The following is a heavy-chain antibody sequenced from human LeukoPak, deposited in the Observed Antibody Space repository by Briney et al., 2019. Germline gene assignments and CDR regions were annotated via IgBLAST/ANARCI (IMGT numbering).Heavy chain of an antibody. CDR3: ARERGERVVPAAFFDP. CDR1: EFTFSSYS. J-gene: IGHJ5*02. V-gene: IGHV3-21*01. D-gene: IGHD2-2*01. Sequence: GGSLRLSCAASEFTFSSYSMNWVRQAPGKGLEWVSSISSSSSYIYYADSVKGRFTISRDNAKNSLYLQMNSLRAEDTAVYYCARERGERVVPAAFFDPWGQGTLVTVSS. CDR2: ISSSSSYI.